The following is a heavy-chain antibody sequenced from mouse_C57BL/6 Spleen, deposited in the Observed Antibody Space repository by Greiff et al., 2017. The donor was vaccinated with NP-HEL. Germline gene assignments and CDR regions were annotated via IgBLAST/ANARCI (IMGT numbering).Heavy chain of an antibody. CDR2: ISDGGSYT. J-gene: IGHJ1*03. Sequence: EVQGVESGGGLVKPGGSLKLSCAASGFTFSSYAMSWVRQTPEKRLEWVATISDGGSYTYYPDNVKGRFTISRDNAKNNLYLQMSHLKYEDTAMYYLASDRYYVSSSPWYFDVWGTGTTVTVSS. D-gene: IGHD1-1*01. CDR1: GFTFSSYA. V-gene: IGHV5-4*01. CDR3: ASDRYYVSSSPWYFDV.